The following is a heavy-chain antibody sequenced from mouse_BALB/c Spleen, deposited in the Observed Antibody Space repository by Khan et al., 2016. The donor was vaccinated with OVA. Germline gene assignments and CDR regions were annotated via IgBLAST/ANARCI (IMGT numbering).Heavy chain of an antibody. CDR1: GYTFTSYV. J-gene: IGHJ3*01. D-gene: IGHD1-1*01. CDR2: IYPFNDAT. Sequence: VQLKESGPEVVKPGASVKMSCKASGYTFTSYVMHWVKQKPGQGLEWIGYIYPFNDATKFNEKFNGKATLTSDKSSRTAYMELSNLTSEDSAVYYGAAVESYYVSCVHWGQETLVTVSA. V-gene: IGHV1S136*01. CDR3: AAVESYYVSCVH.